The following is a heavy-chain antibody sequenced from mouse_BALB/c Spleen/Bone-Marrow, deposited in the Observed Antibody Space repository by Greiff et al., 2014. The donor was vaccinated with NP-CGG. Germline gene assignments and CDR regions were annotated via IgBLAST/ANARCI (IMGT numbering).Heavy chain of an antibody. CDR1: GFSLTNYG. V-gene: IGHV2-9*02. J-gene: IGHJ4*01. CDR2: ICADGST. Sequence: VQLVESGPGLVTPSQSLSITCTVSGFSLTNYGVHWVRQPPGKGLEWLGVICADGSTNYNSALMSRLSISKDNSKSQVFFKMNSVQTADTARYYCARITTATGAMDYWGQGTSVTVSS. CDR3: ARITTATGAMDY. D-gene: IGHD1-2*01.